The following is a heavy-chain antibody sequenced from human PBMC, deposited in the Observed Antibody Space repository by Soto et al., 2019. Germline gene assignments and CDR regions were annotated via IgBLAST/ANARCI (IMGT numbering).Heavy chain of an antibody. CDR2: TSYDGRNK. D-gene: IGHD2-21*01. Sequence: QVQLVESGGGVVQPGRSLRLSCAASGYVFNHYGMHWVRQAPGKGLEGVALTSYDGRNKQYADSVKGRFTISRDDSKNTVYLQMNSLRVDDTAVFYCARCGGSRPSAYYIDYWGPGTVVTVSS. J-gene: IGHJ4*02. V-gene: IGHV3-33*01. CDR1: GYVFNHYG. CDR3: ARCGGSRPSAYYIDY.